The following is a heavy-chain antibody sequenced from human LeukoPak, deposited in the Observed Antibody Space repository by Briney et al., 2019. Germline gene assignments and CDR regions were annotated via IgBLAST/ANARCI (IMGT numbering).Heavy chain of an antibody. Sequence: SVKVSCKASGGTFSSYAISWVRQAPGQGLEWMGGIIPIFGTANYAQKFQGRVTITADESTSTAYMELSSLRSEDTAVYYCAREVSSPRGYFAYWGQGTLVTVSS. CDR1: GGTFSSYA. CDR2: IIPIFGTA. J-gene: IGHJ4*02. V-gene: IGHV1-69*13. CDR3: AREVSSPRGYFAY. D-gene: IGHD3-16*01.